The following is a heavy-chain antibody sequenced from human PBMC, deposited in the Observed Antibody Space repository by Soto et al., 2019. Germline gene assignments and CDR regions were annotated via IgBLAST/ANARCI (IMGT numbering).Heavy chain of an antibody. CDR2: ISGSGGST. Sequence: GGSLRLSCAASGFTFSSYAMSWVRQAPGKGLEWVSAISGSGGSTYYADSVKGRFTISRDNSKNTLYLQMNSLRAEDTAVYYCAKPPENIIAVAGTVHFDYWGQGTLVTVSS. D-gene: IGHD6-19*01. J-gene: IGHJ4*02. CDR3: AKPPENIIAVAGTVHFDY. CDR1: GFTFSSYA. V-gene: IGHV3-23*01.